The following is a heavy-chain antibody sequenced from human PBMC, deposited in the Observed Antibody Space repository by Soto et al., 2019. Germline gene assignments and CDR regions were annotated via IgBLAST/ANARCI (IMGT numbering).Heavy chain of an antibody. CDR3: ARDHGGGGLTLEY. CDR2: ISNSGRIT. V-gene: IGHV3-11*01. J-gene: IGHJ4*02. D-gene: IGHD3-16*01. Sequence: QVHLEESGGGLVKPGGSLRLSCRASGFTFSDYYMSWIRQAPGKGLEWVADISNSGRITHHADSVEGRFTIYRDNAKDSLFLQLYNLRPEDSAIYYCARDHGGGGLTLEYWGQGTLVTVSS. CDR1: GFTFSDYY.